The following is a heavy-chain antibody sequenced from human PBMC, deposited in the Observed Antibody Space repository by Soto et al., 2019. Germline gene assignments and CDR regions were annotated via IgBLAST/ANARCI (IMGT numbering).Heavy chain of an antibody. V-gene: IGHV4-4*07. CDR2: IYPSGRA. CDR3: ARDYDVNTAVDYWYFDL. CDR1: GGSITNHY. D-gene: IGHD5-18*01. Sequence: QVQLQESGPRLVTPSETPTLTCSLSGGSITNHYWGWIRQPPGKGLEFIGRIYPSGRAHYNPSLQGRVTMSVDTSKNQFSLKVNSVTAADTAIYYCARDYDVNTAVDYWYFDLWGRGTLVTVSS. J-gene: IGHJ2*01.